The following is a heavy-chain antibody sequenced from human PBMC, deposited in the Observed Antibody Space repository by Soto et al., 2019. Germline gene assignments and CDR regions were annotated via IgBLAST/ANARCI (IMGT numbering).Heavy chain of an antibody. J-gene: IGHJ6*02. V-gene: IGHV1-69*12. CDR1: GGTFSSYA. CDR3: ARVVYLEVAGTNYYGMDV. CDR2: IIPIFGTA. D-gene: IGHD6-19*01. Sequence: QVQLVQSGAEVKKPGSSVKVSCKASGGTFSSYAISWVRQAPGQGLEWMGGIIPIFGTANYAQKFQGRVTITADESTSTAYMELSSLRSDDTAVYYCARVVYLEVAGTNYYGMDVWGQGPTVTVSS.